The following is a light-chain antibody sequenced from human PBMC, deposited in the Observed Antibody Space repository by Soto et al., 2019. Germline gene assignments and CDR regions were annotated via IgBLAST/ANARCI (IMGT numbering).Light chain of an antibody. J-gene: IGKJ1*01. CDR2: AAS. V-gene: IGKV1-27*01. Sequence: DIRMTQSPPSLSAFVGDKVTITCRASHDIDNFLAWYHQKPGEVPKLLIYAASTLESGASSRFSGSGARTVFTLTISSLQPEDVGSYYCQRYDSVPRTFGQGTKVEVK. CDR3: QRYDSVPRT. CDR1: HDIDNF.